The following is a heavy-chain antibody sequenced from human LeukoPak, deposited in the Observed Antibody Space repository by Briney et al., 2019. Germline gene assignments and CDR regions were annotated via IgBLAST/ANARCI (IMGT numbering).Heavy chain of an antibody. CDR2: IYYTGST. D-gene: IGHD4-23*01. V-gene: IGHV4-39*01. CDR1: GGSISSSSYY. Sequence: PSETLSLTCTVSGGSISSSSYYWDWIRQSPGKGLEWIGSIYYTGSTHYNPSLKSRVTISVDTSKNQFSLKLTSVTAADMVVYYCARQPVVPGTSWYFDLWGRGTLVTVSS. J-gene: IGHJ2*01. CDR3: ARQPVVPGTSWYFDL.